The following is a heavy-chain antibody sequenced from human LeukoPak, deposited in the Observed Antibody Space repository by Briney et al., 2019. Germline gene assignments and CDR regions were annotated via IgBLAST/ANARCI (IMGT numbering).Heavy chain of an antibody. J-gene: IGHJ4*02. Sequence: SETLSLTCTVSGGSISSSYWSWIRQPPGKGLEWIGYIYYSGSTNYNPSLQSRVTISVDTSKNQFFLRLSSVTAADTAVYYCARDGQSEYYFDYWGQRTPVTVSS. CDR1: GGSISSSY. V-gene: IGHV4-59*01. CDR3: ARDGQSEYYFDY. D-gene: IGHD1-14*01. CDR2: IYYSGST.